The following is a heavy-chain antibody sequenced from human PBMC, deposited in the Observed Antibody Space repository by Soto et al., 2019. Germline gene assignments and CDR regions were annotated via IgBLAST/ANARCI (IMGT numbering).Heavy chain of an antibody. CDR1: GFTFSSYE. D-gene: IGHD6-13*01. V-gene: IGHV3-13*01. J-gene: IGHJ2*01. Sequence: EVQLVESGGGLVQPGGSLRLSCAASGFTFSSYEMHWVRQATGKGLEWVSAIGTAGDTYYPGSVKGRFTISRENAKNSLYLQMNSLRAEDTAVYYCARGVAAAGTEWYFDLWGRGTLVTVSS. CDR3: ARGVAAAGTEWYFDL. CDR2: IGTAGDT.